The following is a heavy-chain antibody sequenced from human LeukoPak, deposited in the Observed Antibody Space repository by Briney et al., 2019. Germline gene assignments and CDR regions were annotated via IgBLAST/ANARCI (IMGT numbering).Heavy chain of an antibody. Sequence: SVTVSCKASGYTFTSYYMHWVRQAPGQGLEWMGGIIPIFGTANYAQKFQGRVTITADESTSTAYMELSSLRSEDTAVYYCARDRITIFGVVNYYGMDVWGQGTTVTVSS. J-gene: IGHJ6*02. CDR3: ARDRITIFGVVNYYGMDV. D-gene: IGHD3-3*01. CDR1: GYTFTSYY. CDR2: IIPIFGTA. V-gene: IGHV1-69*13.